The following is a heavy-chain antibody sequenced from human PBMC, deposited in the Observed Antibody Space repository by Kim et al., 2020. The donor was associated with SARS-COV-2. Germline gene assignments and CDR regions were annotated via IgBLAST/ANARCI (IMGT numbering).Heavy chain of an antibody. J-gene: IGHJ5*02. V-gene: IGHV1-3*01. D-gene: IGHD1-1*01. CDR1: GYTFTSYA. CDR2: INAGNGNT. Sequence: ASVKVSCKASGYTFTSYAMHWVRQAPGQRLEWMGWINAGNGNTKYSQKFQGRVTITRDTSASTAYMELSSLRSEDTAVYYCAGEGGHTVGGTKLWFDPWGQGTLVTVSS. CDR3: AGEGGHTVGGTKLWFDP.